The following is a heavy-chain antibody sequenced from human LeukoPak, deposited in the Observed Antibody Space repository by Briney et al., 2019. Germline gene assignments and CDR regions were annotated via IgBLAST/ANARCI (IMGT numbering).Heavy chain of an antibody. D-gene: IGHD3-3*01. CDR1: GFTVSSNY. J-gene: IGHJ3*02. V-gene: IGHV3-66*02. CDR2: IYSGGST. Sequence: GGSLRLSCAASGFTVSSNYMSWVRQAPGKGLEWVSVIYSGGSTYYADSVKGRFTISRDNSKNTLYLQMNSLRAEDTAVYYCARERRQYDFWSGYFVGDAFDIWGHGTMVTVSS. CDR3: ARERRQYDFWSGYFVGDAFDI.